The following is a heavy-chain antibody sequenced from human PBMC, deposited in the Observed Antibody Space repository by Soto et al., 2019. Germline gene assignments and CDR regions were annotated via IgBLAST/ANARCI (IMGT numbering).Heavy chain of an antibody. Sequence: EVQLVESGGGLVQPGGTLRLSCAASGFTFGTYWMTGVRQPPGKGLECVADIKPDGSERYYVDSVKGRFPISRDNANISLYLNMTSLTAEETAVYYCATTLNGEHYWGQGTLVTVSS. CDR1: GFTFGTYW. CDR3: ATTLNGEHY. CDR2: IKPDGSER. D-gene: IGHD3-10*01. J-gene: IGHJ4*02. V-gene: IGHV3-7*02.